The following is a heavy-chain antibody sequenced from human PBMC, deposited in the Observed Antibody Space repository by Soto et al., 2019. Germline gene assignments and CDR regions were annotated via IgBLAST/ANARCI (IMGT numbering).Heavy chain of an antibody. V-gene: IGHV1-18*01. D-gene: IGHD1-1*01. CDR2: ISAHNGNT. J-gene: IGHJ4*02. CDR1: GYAFTTYG. CDR3: ARGRYGDY. Sequence: QVHLVQSGAEVKKPGASVKVSCKGSGYAFTTYGITCVRQAPGQGLEWMGWISAHNGNTNYAQKLQGRVTVTRDTSTSTAYMELRSLRADYTAVYYFARGRYGDYLGQRALVTVSS.